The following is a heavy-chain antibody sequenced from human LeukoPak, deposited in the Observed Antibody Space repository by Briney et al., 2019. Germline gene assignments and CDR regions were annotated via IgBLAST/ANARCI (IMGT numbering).Heavy chain of an antibody. CDR1: GFTFSRYG. J-gene: IGHJ1*01. D-gene: IGHD6-19*01. Sequence: PGGSLRLSCAASGFTFSRYGMHWVRQAPGKWLEWVAVIWYDGSNKYYADSVKGRFTISRDNSKNTLYLQMNSLRAEDTAVYYCAKGPVAGWVYFQHWGQGTLVTVSS. V-gene: IGHV3-33*06. CDR3: AKGPVAGWVYFQH. CDR2: IWYDGSNK.